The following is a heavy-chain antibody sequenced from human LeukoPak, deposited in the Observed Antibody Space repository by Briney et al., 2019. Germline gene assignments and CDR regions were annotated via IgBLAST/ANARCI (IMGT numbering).Heavy chain of an antibody. J-gene: IGHJ5*02. D-gene: IGHD6-13*01. Sequence: SETLSLTCSVSGVSIDTINWWSWVRQPPGKGLEWIGEVHHSGTTSYNPSLRSRVTISVDTSKNQFSLGLRSVTAADTAVYYCARDLVYSRLIRGWFDPWGQGTLVTVSS. CDR1: GVSIDTINW. CDR3: ARDLVYSRLIRGWFDP. V-gene: IGHV4-4*02. CDR2: VHHSGTT.